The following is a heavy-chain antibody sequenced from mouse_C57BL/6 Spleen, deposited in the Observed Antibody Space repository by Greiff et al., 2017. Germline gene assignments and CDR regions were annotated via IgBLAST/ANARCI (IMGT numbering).Heavy chain of an antibody. V-gene: IGHV5-4*01. CDR3: AGEGYFDY. Sequence: EVQLVESGGGLVKPGGSLKFSCAASGFTFSSYSMSWVRQTPEQRLEWVATISAGGSYPYYPDQVKGRFTISRDNAKNNLYLQMSHLKSEDTTMYYCAGEGYFDYWGQGTTLTVSS. CDR2: ISAGGSYP. CDR1: GFTFSSYS. J-gene: IGHJ2*01.